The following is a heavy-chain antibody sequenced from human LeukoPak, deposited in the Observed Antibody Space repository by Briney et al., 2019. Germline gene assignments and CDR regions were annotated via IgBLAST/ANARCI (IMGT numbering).Heavy chain of an antibody. J-gene: IGHJ4*02. CDR3: AKGGYCSSTSCYESLGLDY. V-gene: IGHV3-33*06. CDR2: IWYDGSNK. D-gene: IGHD2-2*01. Sequence: GGSLRLSCAASGFTFSSYGMHWVRQAPGKGLEWVAVIWYDGSNKYYADSVKGRFTISRDNSKNTLYLQMNNLRAEDTAVYHCAKGGYCSSTSCYESLGLDYWGQGTLVTVSS. CDR1: GFTFSSYG.